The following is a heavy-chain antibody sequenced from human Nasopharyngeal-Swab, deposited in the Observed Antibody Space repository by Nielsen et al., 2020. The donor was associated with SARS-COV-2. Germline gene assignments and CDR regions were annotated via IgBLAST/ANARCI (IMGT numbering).Heavy chain of an antibody. CDR3: ARDLRTAAAGTGFDY. CDR1: GFTFSSYG. Sequence: GESLKISCAASGFTFSSYGMHWVRQAPGKGLEWVAVISYDGSNKYYADSVKGRFTISRDNSKNTLYLQMNSLRAEDTAVYYCARDLRTAAAGTGFDYWGQGTLVTVSS. J-gene: IGHJ4*02. V-gene: IGHV3-30*03. CDR2: ISYDGSNK. D-gene: IGHD6-13*01.